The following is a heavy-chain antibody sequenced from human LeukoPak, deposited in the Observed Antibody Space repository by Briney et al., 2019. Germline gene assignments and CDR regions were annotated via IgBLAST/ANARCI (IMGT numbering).Heavy chain of an antibody. CDR1: GFTFSSYA. V-gene: IGHV3-30-3*01. CDR2: ISYDGSNK. CDR3: AKEGGATLYFDY. J-gene: IGHJ4*02. D-gene: IGHD1-26*01. Sequence: GGSLRLSCAASGFTFSSYAMHWVRQAPGKGLEWVAVISYDGSNKYYADSVKGRFTISRDNSKNTLYLQMNSLRAEDTAVYYCAKEGGATLYFDYWGQGTLVTVSS.